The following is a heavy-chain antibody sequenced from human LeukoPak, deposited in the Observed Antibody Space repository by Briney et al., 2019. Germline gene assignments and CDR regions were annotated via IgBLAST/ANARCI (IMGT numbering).Heavy chain of an antibody. D-gene: IGHD6-6*01. CDR3: ARARWQLVPYFAS. V-gene: IGHV1-2*02. CDR1: GYTFTDYY. Sequence: ASVKVTCKASGYTFTDYYMHWVRQAPGQGLEWMGWINPNSGGTNFAQKFQGRVAMTRDTSISTAYLELGSLRSDDTAVYFCARARWQLVPYFASWGQGPLVTVSS. CDR2: INPNSGGT. J-gene: IGHJ4*02.